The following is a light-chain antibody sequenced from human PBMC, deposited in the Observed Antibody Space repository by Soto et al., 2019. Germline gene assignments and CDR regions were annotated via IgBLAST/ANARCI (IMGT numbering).Light chain of an antibody. CDR3: CSYAGSSTVI. CDR1: SSDVGSYNL. CDR2: EGS. Sequence: QSVLTQPASVSGSPGQSITISCTGTSSDVGSYNLVSWYQQHPGKAPKLMIYEGSKRPSGVSNRFSGSKSGNTASLTISGRQAEHEADYYCCSYAGSSTVIFGGGTQLPVL. J-gene: IGLJ2*01. V-gene: IGLV2-23*01.